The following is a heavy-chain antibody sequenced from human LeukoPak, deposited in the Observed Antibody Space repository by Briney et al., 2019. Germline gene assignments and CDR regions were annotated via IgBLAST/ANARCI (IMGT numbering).Heavy chain of an antibody. Sequence: GGSLRLSCAVSGFIFSSYEMHWVRQAPGKGLEWVSYISTTGTTIYYADSVQGRFTISRDNAKNSLYLQMNNLRAEDTAVYYCARDNNSGYCSRFAPWGQGTLVTVSS. V-gene: IGHV3-48*03. CDR2: ISTTGTTI. CDR1: GFIFSSYE. CDR3: ARDNNSGYCSRFAP. D-gene: IGHD3-22*01. J-gene: IGHJ5*02.